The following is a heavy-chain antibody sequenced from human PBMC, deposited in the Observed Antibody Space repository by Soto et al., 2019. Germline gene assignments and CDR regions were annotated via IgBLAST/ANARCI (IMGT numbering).Heavy chain of an antibody. CDR2: ISYDGSNK. Sequence: GGSLRLSCAASGFTFSSYAMHWVRQAPGKGLEWVAVISYDGSNKYYADSVKGRFTISRDNSKNTLYLQMNSLRAEDTAVYYCARDSGYSYGFAFDIWGQGTMVTVSS. CDR1: GFTFSSYA. V-gene: IGHV3-30-3*01. D-gene: IGHD5-18*01. J-gene: IGHJ3*02. CDR3: ARDSGYSYGFAFDI.